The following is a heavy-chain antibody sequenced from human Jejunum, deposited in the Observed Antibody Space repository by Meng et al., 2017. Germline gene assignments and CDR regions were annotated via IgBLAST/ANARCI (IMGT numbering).Heavy chain of an antibody. D-gene: IGHD6-13*01. J-gene: IGHJ6*02. CDR2: IYYDGFT. CDR1: GGSTRGHY. CDR3: ARLGSSWLSVDV. V-gene: IGHV4-59*08. Sequence: QVQLQESGPGLVKPSETLSPTCTVSGGSTRGHYWSWIRQPPGKGLEWIGYIYYDGFTSYNPSLRSRLTISLDTSNNQFSLKLSSVTAADTAVYYCARLGSSWLSVDVWGQGTTVTVSS.